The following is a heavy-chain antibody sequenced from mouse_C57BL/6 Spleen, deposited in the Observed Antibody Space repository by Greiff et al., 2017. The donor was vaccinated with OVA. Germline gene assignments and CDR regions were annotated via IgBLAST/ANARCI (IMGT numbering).Heavy chain of an antibody. CDR3: AREGFTTVVEGFDY. CDR1: GYTFTSYW. Sequence: VQLQQPGAELVKPGASVKMSCKASGYTFTSYWITWVKQRPGQGLEWIGDIYPGSGSTNYNEKFKSKATLTVDTPSSTAYMQLSSLTSEDSAVYYCAREGFTTVVEGFDYWGQGTTLTVSS. CDR2: IYPGSGST. D-gene: IGHD1-1*01. V-gene: IGHV1-55*01. J-gene: IGHJ2*01.